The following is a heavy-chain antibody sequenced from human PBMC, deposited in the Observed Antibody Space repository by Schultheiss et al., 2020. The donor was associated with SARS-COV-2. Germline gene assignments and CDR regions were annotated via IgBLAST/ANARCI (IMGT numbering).Heavy chain of an antibody. V-gene: IGHV4-59*08. CDR1: GGSFSGYY. CDR2: IYYSGST. CDR3: ASLSTYYDFWNGFDP. J-gene: IGHJ5*02. D-gene: IGHD3-3*01. Sequence: SETLSLTCAVYGGSFSGYYWSWIRQPPGKGLEWIGYIYYSGSTNYNPSLKSRVTMSVDTSKNQFSLKLSSVTAADTAVYYCASLSTYYDFWNGFDPWGQGTLVTVSS.